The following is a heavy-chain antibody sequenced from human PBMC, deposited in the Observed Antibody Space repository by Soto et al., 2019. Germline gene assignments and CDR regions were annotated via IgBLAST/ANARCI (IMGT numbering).Heavy chain of an antibody. CDR3: ARYSSAYSRCDF. J-gene: IGHJ4*02. CDR2: KFHNGNT. Sequence: QVQLQESGPGLVQPSQTLSLTCTVSGDSIDSGGHYWGWVRQHPGKGLEWIGYKFHNGNTHYNPSLKTRVAISTDASKNQFSLMVNAATAADTAVYFCARYSSAYSRCDFWGQGSLVIVSS. V-gene: IGHV4-31*03. D-gene: IGHD6-6*01. CDR1: GDSIDSGGHY.